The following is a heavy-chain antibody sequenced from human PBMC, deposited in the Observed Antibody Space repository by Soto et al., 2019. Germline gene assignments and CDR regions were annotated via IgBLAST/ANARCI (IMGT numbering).Heavy chain of an antibody. D-gene: IGHD2-21*02. J-gene: IGHJ4*02. CDR3: ASVIGCDSEYYFDY. CDR1: GVSISSGGYY. V-gene: IGHV4-31*03. CDR2: IYSSGRT. Sequence: QVQLQESGPGLVKPSQTLSLTCTVSGVSISSGGYYWGWIRQHPGKGLEWIGNIYSSGRTYYNPSLKGRVIMSVDTSKNHISLKLSSVTAADTAMYYCASVIGCDSEYYFDYWGQGTLVTVSS.